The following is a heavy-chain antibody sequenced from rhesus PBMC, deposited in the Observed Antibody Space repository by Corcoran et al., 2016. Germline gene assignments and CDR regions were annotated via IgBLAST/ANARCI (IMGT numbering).Heavy chain of an antibody. CDR3: ARDRGSGWFDY. Sequence: QVQLQESGPGVVKPSETLSLTCAVSGGSISGYYLWSWIRQPPGKGLVWSGYIGGSRGITKYNPSTKGRVTSSKDTSKNQFSLKLSCVTAADTAVDYCARDRGSGWFDYWGQGVLVTVSS. D-gene: IGHD6-31*01. J-gene: IGHJ4*01. CDR2: IGGSRGIT. V-gene: IGHV4-165*01. CDR1: GGSISGYY.